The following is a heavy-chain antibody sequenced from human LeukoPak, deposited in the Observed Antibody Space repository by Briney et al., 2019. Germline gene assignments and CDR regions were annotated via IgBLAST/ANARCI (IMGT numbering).Heavy chain of an antibody. D-gene: IGHD3-16*02. Sequence: ASVKVSCKASGSTFTGYYMHWVRQAPGHGLEWMGWINPNSGGTNYAQKCQGRVTMTRDTSISTAYMELSRLGSDDSAVYYCATLSSYHYYFDYWGQGTLVTVSS. CDR2: INPNSGGT. CDR1: GSTFTGYY. V-gene: IGHV1-2*02. CDR3: ATLSSYHYYFDY. J-gene: IGHJ4*02.